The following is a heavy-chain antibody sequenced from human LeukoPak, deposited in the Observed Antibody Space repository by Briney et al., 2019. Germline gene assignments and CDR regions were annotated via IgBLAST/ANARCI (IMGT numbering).Heavy chain of an antibody. CDR3: ARVRYQGFDP. V-gene: IGHV4-4*07. D-gene: IGHD2-2*01. Sequence: SETLSLTCAVSGGSISRYCWSWIRQPAGRGLEWIGHIYTSGSTNYNPSLQSRVTMSIDMSENQFSLRLNSVTAADTAIYYCARVRYQGFDPWGQGTLVTVSS. CDR2: IYTSGST. J-gene: IGHJ5*02. CDR1: GGSISRYC.